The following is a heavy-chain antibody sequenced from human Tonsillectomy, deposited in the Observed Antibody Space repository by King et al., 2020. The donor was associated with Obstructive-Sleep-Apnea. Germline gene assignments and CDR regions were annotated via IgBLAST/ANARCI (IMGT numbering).Heavy chain of an antibody. CDR1: GYSFCSHA. D-gene: IGHD1-26*01. V-gene: IGHV1-69*01. CDR3: ARDIGNFSDYLDY. CDR2: IIPIFGIP. J-gene: IGHJ4*02. Sequence: QLVQSGAEVKKPGSSVKVSCKTSGYSFCSHAISWVRQAPGQGLEWMGGIIPIFGIPNSAQKFQGRVTFVADESTSTAYMELRNLRSEDTAVYYCARDIGNFSDYLDYWGQGTLVTVSS.